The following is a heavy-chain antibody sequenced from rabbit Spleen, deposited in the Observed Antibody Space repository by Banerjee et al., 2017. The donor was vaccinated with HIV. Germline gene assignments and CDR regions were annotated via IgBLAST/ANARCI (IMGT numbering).Heavy chain of an antibody. V-gene: IGHV1S45*01. D-gene: IGHD3-1*01. Sequence: QEQLEESGGGLVKPEGSLTLTCKASGFSFSDRDVMCWVRQAPGKGLEWIACINTATGKAVYASWAKGRFTISKTSSTTVTLQMTSLTAADTAIYFCARDLPGVVGWNFGLWGQGTLVTVS. J-gene: IGHJ4*01. CDR2: INTATGKA. CDR1: GFSFSDRDV. CDR3: ARDLPGVVGWNFGL.